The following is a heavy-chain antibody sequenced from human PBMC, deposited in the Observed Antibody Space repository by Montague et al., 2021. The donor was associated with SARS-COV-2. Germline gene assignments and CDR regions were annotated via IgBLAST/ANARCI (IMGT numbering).Heavy chain of an antibody. D-gene: IGHD2-2*01. CDR3: AKKCSISYHRFEF. Sequence: SLRLSCAASGFTFSTYAMTWVRQAPGKGLEWVSALSGSGSNTYYADSVKGRFTISRDNSKNTLYLQMNSLRVDDTAVYYCAKKCSISYHRFEFWGLGTLVAVSS. J-gene: IGHJ4*02. CDR1: GFTFSTYA. V-gene: IGHV3-23*01. CDR2: LSGSGSNT.